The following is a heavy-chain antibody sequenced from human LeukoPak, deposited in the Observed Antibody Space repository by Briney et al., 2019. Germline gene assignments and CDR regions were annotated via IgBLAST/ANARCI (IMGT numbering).Heavy chain of an antibody. Sequence: GGSLRLSCAASGFTFSSYGMHWVRQAPGKGLEWVAVISYDGSNKYYADSVKGRFTISRDNSKNTLYLQMNSLRAEDTAVYYCAKTFGSYDILTGYYAADAFDIWGQGTMVSVSS. CDR2: ISYDGSNK. CDR1: GFTFSSYG. J-gene: IGHJ3*02. V-gene: IGHV3-30*18. D-gene: IGHD3-9*01. CDR3: AKTFGSYDILTGYYAADAFDI.